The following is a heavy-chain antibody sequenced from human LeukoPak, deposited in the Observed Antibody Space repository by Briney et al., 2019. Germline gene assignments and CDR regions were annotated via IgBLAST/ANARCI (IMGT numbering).Heavy chain of an antibody. CDR2: IYYSGST. Sequence: SETLSLTCTVSGDSISSSSYYWVWLRQPPGKGLEWVATIYYSGSTYYNPSLKSRVTISVDTSKNQFSLKLSSVTAADTAMYYCARYWGPYDNSGAYFDYWGQGTLVTVSS. CDR1: GDSISSSSYY. J-gene: IGHJ4*02. V-gene: IGHV4-39*01. D-gene: IGHD3-22*01. CDR3: ARYWGPYDNSGAYFDY.